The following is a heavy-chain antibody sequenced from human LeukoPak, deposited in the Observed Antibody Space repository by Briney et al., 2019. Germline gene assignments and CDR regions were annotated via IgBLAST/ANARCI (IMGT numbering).Heavy chain of an antibody. J-gene: IGHJ4*01. Sequence: ASVKVSCKASGYTFTGYYMHWVRQAPGQGLEWMGIINPSGGSTSYAQKFQGRVTMTRDTSTSTVYMELSSLRSEDTAVYYCARGLYCSSTSCTRSGLYYFDYWGHGTLVTVSS. CDR1: GYTFTGYY. D-gene: IGHD2-2*01. CDR3: ARGLYCSSTSCTRSGLYYFDY. V-gene: IGHV1-46*01. CDR2: INPSGGST.